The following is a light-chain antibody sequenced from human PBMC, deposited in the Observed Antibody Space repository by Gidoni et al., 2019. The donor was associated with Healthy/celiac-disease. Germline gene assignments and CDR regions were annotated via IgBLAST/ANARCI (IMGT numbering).Light chain of an antibody. CDR2: LGS. CDR3: MQALQTPFT. J-gene: IGKJ3*01. V-gene: IGKV2-28*01. CDR1: QSILHSNGYNY. Sequence: DIVMTQSPLSLPVTPGEPASISCRSSQSILHSNGYNYLDWYLQKPGQSPQLLIYLGSNRSSGVPDRFSGSGSGTDFTLKISRVEAEDVGVYYCMQALQTPFTFXPXTKVDIK.